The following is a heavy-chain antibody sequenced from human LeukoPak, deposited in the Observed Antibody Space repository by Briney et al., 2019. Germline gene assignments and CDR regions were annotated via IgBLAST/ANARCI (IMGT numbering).Heavy chain of an antibody. J-gene: IGHJ4*02. V-gene: IGHV3-11*04. Sequence: GGSLRLSCVASRFTFSDYYMTWIRQAPGKGLEWVSYISDSSNIIYYTDSVKGRFAISRDSAKNSLYLQMNSLRAEDTAVYYCARLRIRNCSGGTCYSTFFDYWGQGTLVTVSS. CDR3: ARLRIRNCSGGTCYSTFFDY. D-gene: IGHD2-15*01. CDR1: RFTFSDYY. CDR2: ISDSSNII.